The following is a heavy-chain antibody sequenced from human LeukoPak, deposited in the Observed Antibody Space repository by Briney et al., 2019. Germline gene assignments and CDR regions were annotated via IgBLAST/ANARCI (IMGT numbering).Heavy chain of an antibody. D-gene: IGHD2-2*02. CDR3: ARTYCSSTSCYRDYYYYGMDV. J-gene: IGHJ6*02. CDR1: GYTFTSYG. Sequence: ASVKVSCKASGYTFTSYGISWVRQAPGQGLEWMGWISAYNGNTNYAQKLQGRVTMTTDTSTSTAYMELRNLRSDDTAVYYCARTYCSSTSCYRDYYYYGMDVWGQGTTATVSS. V-gene: IGHV1-18*01. CDR2: ISAYNGNT.